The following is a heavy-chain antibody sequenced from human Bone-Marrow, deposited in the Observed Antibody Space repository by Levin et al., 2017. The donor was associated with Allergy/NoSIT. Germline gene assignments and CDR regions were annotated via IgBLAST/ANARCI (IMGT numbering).Heavy chain of an antibody. CDR2: ISTYNGNT. CDR1: GYTFTHYR. D-gene: IGHD1-26*01. J-gene: IGHJ4*02. V-gene: IGHV1-18*01. Sequence: ASVKVSCNISGYTFTHYRISWVRQAPGQGLEWMGWISTYNGNTNYAQRLQGRVTMTSDTSTSTAYMELRSLTSDDKAVYYCARGVGATHGVFDYWGQGTLVTVSS. CDR3: ARGVGATHGVFDY.